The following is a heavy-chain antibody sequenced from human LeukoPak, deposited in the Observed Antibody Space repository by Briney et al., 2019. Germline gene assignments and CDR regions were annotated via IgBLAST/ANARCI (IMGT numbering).Heavy chain of an antibody. Sequence: GESVKISCKGSGYGFTTYWIGWVRQMPGKGLEWMGPIYPGDSDTRFSPSFQGQVTILVAKTITPAYLQWRTLKASDTAMYYCARTMVRGVIASGFDFWGQGTLVTVSS. V-gene: IGHV5-51*01. CDR3: ARTMVRGVIASGFDF. D-gene: IGHD3-10*01. CDR2: IYPGDSDT. CDR1: GYGFTTYW. J-gene: IGHJ4*02.